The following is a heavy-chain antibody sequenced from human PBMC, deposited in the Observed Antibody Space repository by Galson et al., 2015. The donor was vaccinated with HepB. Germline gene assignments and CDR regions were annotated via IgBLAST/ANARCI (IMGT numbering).Heavy chain of an antibody. CDR3: AKLGGEEYQLLSWFDP. J-gene: IGHJ5*02. CDR2: ISSRSNYI. CDR1: GFTFSTYS. V-gene: IGHV3-21*01. Sequence: SLRLSCAVSGFTFSTYSMNWVRQAPGKGLEWVSSISSRSNYIYYADSVKGRFTISRDNAKNSLYLQMNSLRAEDTAVYYCAKLGGEEYQLLSWFDPWGQGTLVTVSS. D-gene: IGHD2-2*01.